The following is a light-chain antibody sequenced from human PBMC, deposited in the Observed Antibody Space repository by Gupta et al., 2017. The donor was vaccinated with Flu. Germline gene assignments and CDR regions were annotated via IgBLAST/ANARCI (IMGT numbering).Light chain of an antibody. Sequence: PATLSASLVDRVTNTCRASHGISDYLVWFQQRPGNAPKYLIYAASRGDSGVPSRFSGSGSGTDFTLIISSRQPEDFATYYCQHENSSPSTFGGGTKVEIK. CDR1: HGISDY. J-gene: IGKJ4*01. CDR3: QHENSSPST. CDR2: AAS. V-gene: IGKV1-16*01.